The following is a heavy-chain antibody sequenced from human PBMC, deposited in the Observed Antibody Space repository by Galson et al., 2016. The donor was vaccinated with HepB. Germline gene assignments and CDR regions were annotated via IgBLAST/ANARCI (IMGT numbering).Heavy chain of an antibody. CDR1: EFAFSSYW. V-gene: IGHV3-7*02. Sequence: SLRLSCAGSEFAFSSYWMIWVRQAPGKGLEWLASIKHDGSEEYYLDSVKGRFTISRDNAKNSVYLQMKSLSAEDTAVYYCARGPYSSNFYVGDYWGQGTLVTVSS. J-gene: IGHJ4*02. D-gene: IGHD6-13*01. CDR2: IKHDGSEE. CDR3: ARGPYSSNFYVGDY.